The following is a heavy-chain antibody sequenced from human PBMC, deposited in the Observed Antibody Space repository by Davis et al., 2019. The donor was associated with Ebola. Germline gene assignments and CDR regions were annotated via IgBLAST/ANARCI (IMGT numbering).Heavy chain of an antibody. CDR3: AKGGSGWPSDYSYGMGV. Sequence: GESLKISYAASGFIFRSYVMTWARQAPGKGLEWVSAITSSGGSTYYADSVKGRFTISRDNSKNTLYLQMNSLTVEDTAVYYCAKGGSGWPSDYSYGMGVWGKGTTVTVSS. CDR2: ITSSGGST. CDR1: GFIFRSYV. D-gene: IGHD6-19*01. V-gene: IGHV3-23*01. J-gene: IGHJ6*04.